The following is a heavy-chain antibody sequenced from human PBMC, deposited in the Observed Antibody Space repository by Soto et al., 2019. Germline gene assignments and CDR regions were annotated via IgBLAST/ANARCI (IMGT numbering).Heavy chain of an antibody. D-gene: IGHD3-22*01. J-gene: IGHJ4*02. CDR3: AHSSSGYYSFDY. CDR1: GFSPSTSGVG. V-gene: IGHV2-5*01. Sequence: SGPTLVNPTQTPTLTRTFSGFSPSTSGVGVGWIRQPPGKALEWLALIYWNDDKRYSPSLKSRLTITKDTSKNQVVLTMTNMDPVDTATYYCAHSSSGYYSFDYWGQGTLVTVSS. CDR2: IYWNDDK.